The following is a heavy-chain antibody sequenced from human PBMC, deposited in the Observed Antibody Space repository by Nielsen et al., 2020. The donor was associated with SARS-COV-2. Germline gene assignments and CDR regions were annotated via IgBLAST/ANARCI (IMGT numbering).Heavy chain of an antibody. Sequence: GESLKISCAASGFTFSSYAMSWVRQAPGKGLEWVSAISGSGGSTYYADSVKGRFTISRDNSKNTLYLQMNSLRAEDTAVYYCARGTEQWLPLDYWGQGTLVTVSS. J-gene: IGHJ4*02. CDR1: GFTFSSYA. D-gene: IGHD6-19*01. CDR3: ARGTEQWLPLDY. CDR2: ISGSGGST. V-gene: IGHV3-23*01.